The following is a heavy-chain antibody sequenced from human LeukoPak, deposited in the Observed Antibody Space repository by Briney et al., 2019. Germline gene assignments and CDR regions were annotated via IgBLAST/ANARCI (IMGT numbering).Heavy chain of an antibody. CDR2: IGRGGGIK. J-gene: IGHJ4*02. Sequence: GGSLRLSCAASGFTFSDYEMNWVRQAPGKGLEWVSYIGRGGGIKYYADSVKGRFTISRDNSKNTLYLQMNSLGAEDTAVYYCARELAVAGPEGDYWGQGTLVTVSS. CDR1: GFTFSDYE. D-gene: IGHD6-19*01. V-gene: IGHV3-48*03. CDR3: ARELAVAGPEGDY.